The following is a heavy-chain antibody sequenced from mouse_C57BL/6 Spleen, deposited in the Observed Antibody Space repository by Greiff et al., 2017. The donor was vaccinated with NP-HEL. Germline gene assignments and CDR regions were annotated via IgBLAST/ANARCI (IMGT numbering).Heavy chain of an antibody. D-gene: IGHD2-4*01. CDR2: IYPGDGYT. CDR1: GYAFSSSC. CDR3: ARGLGGIYYDDY. V-gene: IGHV1-82*01. J-gene: IGHJ2*01. Sequence: QVQLQQSGPELVKPGASVKISCKTSGYAFSSSCINWVKQRPGKGLEWIGRIYPGDGYTNYNGKFKGKATLTSDKSSSTAYMQLSSLTSEDSAVYFCARGLGGIYYDDYWGQGTTLTVSS.